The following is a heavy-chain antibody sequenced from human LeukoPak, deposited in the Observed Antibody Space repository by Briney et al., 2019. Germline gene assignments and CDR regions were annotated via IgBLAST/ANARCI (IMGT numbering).Heavy chain of an antibody. J-gene: IGHJ4*02. V-gene: IGHV4-4*02. Sequence: SETLSLTCAVSGGSISSSNWWSWVRQPPGKGLEWIGEIYHSGSTNYNPSLKSRVTISVDRPNNQFSLKVASVTAADSAVYYCARASPFGELLWGQGILVSVSS. CDR1: GGSISSSNW. CDR2: IYHSGST. D-gene: IGHD3-10*01. CDR3: ARASPFGELL.